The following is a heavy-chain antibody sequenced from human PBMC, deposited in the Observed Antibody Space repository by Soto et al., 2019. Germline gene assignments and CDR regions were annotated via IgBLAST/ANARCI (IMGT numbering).Heavy chain of an antibody. CDR2: FAPEDGET. CDR3: ATRWLRLLDY. D-gene: IGHD5-12*01. Sequence: QVQLVQSGAEVKKPGASVKVSCKVSGYTLTELSMHWVRQTPGKGLEWMGGFAPEDGETIYAQKFQGRVTMTEDTSINTAYMELSSRTSEDTAVYYCATRWLRLLDYWGQGTLVTVSS. CDR1: GYTLTELS. J-gene: IGHJ4*02. V-gene: IGHV1-24*01.